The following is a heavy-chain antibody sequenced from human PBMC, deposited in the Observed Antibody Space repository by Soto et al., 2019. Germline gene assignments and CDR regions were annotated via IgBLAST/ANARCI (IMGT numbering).Heavy chain of an antibody. CDR2: IYPGDSDT. J-gene: IGHJ6*02. CDR1: RYTFTDYW. CDR3: ARHLTNFRYYYYAMDV. Sequence: GESLKISCKGSRYTFTDYWIGWVRQLPGKGLEWMGIIYPGDSDTRYSPSFQGHVTITVDKSTSTAYLQWNTLKASDTAMYYCARHLTNFRYYYYAMDVWGQGTTVTV. D-gene: IGHD2-8*01. V-gene: IGHV5-51*01.